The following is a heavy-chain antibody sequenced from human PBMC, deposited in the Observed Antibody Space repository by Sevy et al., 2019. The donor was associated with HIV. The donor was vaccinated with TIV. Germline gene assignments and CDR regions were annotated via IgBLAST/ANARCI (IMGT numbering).Heavy chain of an antibody. J-gene: IGHJ4*02. D-gene: IGHD3-16*01. CDR2: ITASGGTR. Sequence: GGSLRLSCAASGFNFDNYAMTWVRQAPGKGLEWVSGITASGGTRNYADSVKGRFTISRDNPKNTLYLQMNSLRAEDTALYYCAKGGDVWVTTQNNYWGLGTLVTVSS. V-gene: IGHV3-23*01. CDR3: AKGGDVWVTTQNNY. CDR1: GFNFDNYA.